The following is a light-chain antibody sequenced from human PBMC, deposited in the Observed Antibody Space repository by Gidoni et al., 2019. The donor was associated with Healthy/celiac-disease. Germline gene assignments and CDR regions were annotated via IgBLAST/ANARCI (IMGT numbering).Light chain of an antibody. J-gene: IGLJ2*01. CDR1: KLGDKY. CDR2: QDR. V-gene: IGLV3-1*01. Sequence: SSELTQPPSVSVSPGQTASITCSGDKLGDKYACWYQQKPGQSPVLVIYQDRKRPSGIPERFSGSNSGNTATLTISGTQAMDEADYYCQAWDSSIVVFGGGTKLTVL. CDR3: QAWDSSIVV.